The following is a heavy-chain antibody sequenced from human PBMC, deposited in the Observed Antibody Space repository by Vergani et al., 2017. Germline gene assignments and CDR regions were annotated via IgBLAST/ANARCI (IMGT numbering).Heavy chain of an antibody. CDR1: GYTFTGYY. J-gene: IGHJ6*02. Sequence: QVQLVQSGAEVKKPGASVKVSCKASGYTFTGYYMHWVRQAPGQGLEWIGWINPNSGGTNYAQKFQGRVTMTRDTSISTAYMELSRLRSDDTAVYYCARDGRGGWQQLVRSGYYGMDVWGQGTTVTVSS. CDR2: INPNSGGT. V-gene: IGHV1-2*02. CDR3: ARDGRGGWQQLVRSGYYGMDV. D-gene: IGHD6-13*01.